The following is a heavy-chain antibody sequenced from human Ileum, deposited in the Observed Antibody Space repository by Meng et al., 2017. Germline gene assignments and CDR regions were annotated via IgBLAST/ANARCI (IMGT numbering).Heavy chain of an antibody. Sequence: QLQLVQSGAEVKKPGASVTVSCKASGYTFTDYGISWVRQAPGQRLQWLGWVSGYSGQSHYAQRVQDRVAMTTDISTNTAYMELRSLRSDDTAVYYCAKDSVATATQFDSWGQGTLVTVSS. CDR3: AKDSVATATQFDS. D-gene: IGHD5-12*01. J-gene: IGHJ4*02. V-gene: IGHV1-18*01. CDR2: VSGYSGQS. CDR1: GYTFTDYG.